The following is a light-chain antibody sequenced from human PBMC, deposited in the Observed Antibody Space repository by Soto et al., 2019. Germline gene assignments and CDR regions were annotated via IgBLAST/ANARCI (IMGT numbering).Light chain of an antibody. V-gene: IGLV2-14*03. CDR3: SSYTATRTVV. Sequence: QSALTQPASVAGSPGQSITIACTGTSSDVGGYNYVSWNQLHPGKAPRLVIYDVSIRPPAVSDRFSGSTSGNTASLTISGLQAEDEADYYCSSYTATRTVVFGGGTKVTVL. CDR1: SSDVGGYNY. J-gene: IGLJ3*02. CDR2: DVS.